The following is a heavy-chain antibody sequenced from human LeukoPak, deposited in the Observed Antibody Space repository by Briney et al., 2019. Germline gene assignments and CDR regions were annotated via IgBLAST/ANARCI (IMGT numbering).Heavy chain of an antibody. CDR3: ARDCCSSNRLGY. CDR1: GFTVTINY. D-gene: IGHD6-13*01. Sequence: PGGSLRLSCAASGFTVTINYMSWVRQAPGKGLEWVSLLYSDGPTYYAGSVKGRFTISRDNSKNTLHLQMNSLRAEDTAVYYCARDCCSSNRLGYWGQGTLVTVSS. V-gene: IGHV3-53*01. J-gene: IGHJ4*02. CDR2: LYSDGPT.